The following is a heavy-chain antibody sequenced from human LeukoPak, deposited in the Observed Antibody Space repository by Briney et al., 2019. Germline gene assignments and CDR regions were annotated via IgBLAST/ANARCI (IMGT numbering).Heavy chain of an antibody. D-gene: IGHD3-22*01. CDR1: GFTFSSYW. Sequence: GGSLRLSCAASGFTFSSYWMSWVRQAPGKGLEGVANIKQDGSEKYYVDSVKGRFTISRDNAKNSLYLQMNSLRAEDTAVYYCARIGYSSGYYYDYWGQGTLVTVSS. CDR2: IKQDGSEK. J-gene: IGHJ4*02. CDR3: ARIGYSSGYYYDY. V-gene: IGHV3-7*01.